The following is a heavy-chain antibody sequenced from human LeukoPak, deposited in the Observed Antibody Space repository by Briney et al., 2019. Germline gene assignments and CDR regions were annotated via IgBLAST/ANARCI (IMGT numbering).Heavy chain of an antibody. CDR1: GGSFSGYY. D-gene: IGHD3-10*01. CDR3: ARTGITMVRGVIITHDY. CDR2: INHSGST. V-gene: IGHV4-34*01. Sequence: SETLSLTCAAYGGSFSGYYWSWIRQPPGKGLEWIGEINHSGSTNYNPSLKSRVTISVDTSKNQFSLKLSSVTAADTAVYYCARTGITMVRGVIITHDYWGQGTLVTVSS. J-gene: IGHJ4*02.